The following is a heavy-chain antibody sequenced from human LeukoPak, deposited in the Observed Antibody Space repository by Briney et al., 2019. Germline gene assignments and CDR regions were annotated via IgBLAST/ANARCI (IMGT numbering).Heavy chain of an antibody. J-gene: IGHJ4*02. Sequence: SETLSLTCTVSGGSISSSSYYWGWIRQPPGKGLEWIGSIYYSGSTYYNPSLKSRVTISVDTSKNQFSLKLSSVTAADTAVYYCAGQGWYFDYWGQGTLVTVSS. D-gene: IGHD2-15*01. CDR2: IYYSGST. CDR3: AGQGWYFDY. CDR1: GGSISSSSYY. V-gene: IGHV4-39*07.